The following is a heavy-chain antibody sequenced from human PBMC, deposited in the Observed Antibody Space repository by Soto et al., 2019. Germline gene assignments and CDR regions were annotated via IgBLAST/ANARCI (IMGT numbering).Heavy chain of an antibody. D-gene: IGHD1-26*01. J-gene: IGHJ4*02. CDR2: IYHSGST. CDR3: ARRRINSGSEPRDD. Sequence: SETLSLTCAVSGGSISSGGYSWSWIRQPPGKGLEWIGYIYHSGSTYYNPSLKSRVTISVDRSKNQFSLKLSSVTAADTAVYYCARRRINSGSEPRDDWSQGTLVTVSS. CDR1: GGSISSGGYS. V-gene: IGHV4-30-2*02.